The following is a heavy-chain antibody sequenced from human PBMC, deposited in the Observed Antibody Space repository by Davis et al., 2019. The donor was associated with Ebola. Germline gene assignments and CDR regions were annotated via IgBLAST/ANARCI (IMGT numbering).Heavy chain of an antibody. D-gene: IGHD3-10*01. V-gene: IGHV5-51*01. J-gene: IGHJ6*04. Sequence: GESLKISCKGSGYSFTSYWIGWVRQMPGKGLEWMGIIYPGDSDTKYSPSFQGQVTISADKSISTAYLQWSSLKASDTAMYYCVRREFGNYYNVDVWGKGTTVTVSS. CDR2: IYPGDSDT. CDR1: GYSFTSYW. CDR3: VRREFGNYYNVDV.